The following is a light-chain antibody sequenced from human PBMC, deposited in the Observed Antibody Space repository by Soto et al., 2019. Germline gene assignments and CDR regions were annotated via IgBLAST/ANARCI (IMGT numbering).Light chain of an antibody. V-gene: IGKV3-20*01. CDR3: QQFDSSRVYS. CDR1: QSVTSTY. CDR2: GGS. J-gene: IGKJ2*03. Sequence: EIVLTQSPVTLSLSPGERATLSCRASQSVTSTYLAWYQQKPGQSPRLIIYGGSTRASGFPDRFSGGGSGTDFILTISRLEPEDSAVYYCHCQQFDSSRVYSFGQGTKLEI.